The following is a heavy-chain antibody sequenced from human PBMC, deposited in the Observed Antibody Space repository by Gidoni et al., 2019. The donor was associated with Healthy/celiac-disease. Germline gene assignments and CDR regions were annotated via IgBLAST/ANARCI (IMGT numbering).Heavy chain of an antibody. CDR3: ALAGIWYYGFDY. V-gene: IGHV3-23*01. D-gene: IGHD4-17*01. CDR1: GFPFSSYA. CDR2: ISGSGGST. J-gene: IGHJ4*02. Sequence: EVQLLESGGGLVQPGGSLRLSCAAAGFPFSSYAMSWVRQAPGKGLEWVSAISGSGGSTYYADSVKGRFTISRDNSKNTLDLQMNSLRAEDTAVYYCALAGIWYYGFDYWGQGTLVTVSS.